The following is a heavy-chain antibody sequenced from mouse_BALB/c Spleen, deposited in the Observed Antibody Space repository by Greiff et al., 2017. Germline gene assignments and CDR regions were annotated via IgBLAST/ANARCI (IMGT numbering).Heavy chain of an antibody. D-gene: IGHD2-1*01. CDR2: IWSGGST. Sequence: QVQLKESGPGLVQPSQSLSITCTVSGFSLTSYGVHWVRQSPGKGLEWLGVIWSGGSTDYNAAFISRLSISKDNSKSQVFFKMNSLQADDTAIYYCARNRDYGNYGGGFAYWGQGTLVTVSA. CDR3: ARNRDYGNYGGGFAY. CDR1: GFSLTSYG. V-gene: IGHV2-4-1*01. J-gene: IGHJ3*01.